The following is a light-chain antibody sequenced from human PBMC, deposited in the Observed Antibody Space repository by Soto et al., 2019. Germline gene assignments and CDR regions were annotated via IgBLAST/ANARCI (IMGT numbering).Light chain of an antibody. V-gene: IGLV4-69*01. CDR1: SGHSSYA. CDR2: VNSDGSH. CDR3: QTWGTGPV. J-gene: IGLJ2*01. Sequence: QPVLTQSPSASASLGASVKLTCTLSSGHSSYAIAWHQQQPEKGPRFLMKVNSDGSHSKGDGIPDRFSGSRSGAERYLTISSLQSEDEADYYCQTWGTGPVFGGGTKLTVL.